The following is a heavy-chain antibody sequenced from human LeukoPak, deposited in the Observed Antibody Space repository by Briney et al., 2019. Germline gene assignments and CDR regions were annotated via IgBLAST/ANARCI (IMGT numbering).Heavy chain of an antibody. CDR1: GFTFSSYW. CDR3: ARTGDYYYAY. V-gene: IGHV3-74*01. CDR2: INSDGRTT. D-gene: IGHD2-21*01. J-gene: IGHJ4*02. Sequence: PGGSLRLSCAASGFTFSSYWMQWVRHAPGKGLVWVSRINSDGRTTDYADSVKGRFTISRDNARNTLYLEMNNLRAEDTAVYYCARTGDYYYAYWGQGTLVTVSS.